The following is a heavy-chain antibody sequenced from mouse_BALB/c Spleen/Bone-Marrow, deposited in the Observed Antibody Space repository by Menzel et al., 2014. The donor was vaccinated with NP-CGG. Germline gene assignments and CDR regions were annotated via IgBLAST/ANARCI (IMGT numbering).Heavy chain of an antibody. Sequence: QVQLQQSGPGLVQPSQSLSITCTVSGFSLTSYGVHWVRQSPGKGLEWLGVIWSGGSTDYNAAFVSRLSISKDNSKSQVFFKMNSLQANDTAIYYCARNNGGYYSWFAYWGQGTLVTVSA. CDR1: GFSLTSYG. CDR2: IWSGGST. CDR3: ARNNGGYYSWFAY. J-gene: IGHJ3*01. V-gene: IGHV2-2*02. D-gene: IGHD2-3*01.